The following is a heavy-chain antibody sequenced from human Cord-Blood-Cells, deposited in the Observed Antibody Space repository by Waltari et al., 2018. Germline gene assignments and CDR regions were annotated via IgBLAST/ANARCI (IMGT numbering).Heavy chain of an antibody. CDR2: ISAYNDNT. CDR3: ARDRDGSGTTFDS. V-gene: IGHV1-18*01. CDR1: GYTFTSYG. J-gene: IGHJ4*02. D-gene: IGHD6-25*01. Sequence: QVQLVQSGAEVKKPGASVKVSCKASGYTFTSYGISWVRQAPGQGLEWMGWISAYNDNTNYAPKIQGRVTKTTDPPTSTNYMELRRLKSDDTAVYYCARDRDGSGTTFDSWGQGALVTVSS.